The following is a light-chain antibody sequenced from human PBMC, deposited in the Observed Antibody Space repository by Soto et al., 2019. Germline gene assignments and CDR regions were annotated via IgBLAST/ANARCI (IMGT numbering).Light chain of an antibody. CDR2: DVS. Sequence: QSVLPQPASVSGSPGQSITISCTGTSSVVGGYNYVSWYQQHPGKAPKLMIYDVSNRPSGVSNRFSGSKSGNTASLTISGLQAEDEADYYCSSYTSSSTQVFGTGTKVTVL. CDR1: SSVVGGYNY. J-gene: IGLJ1*01. CDR3: SSYTSSSTQV. V-gene: IGLV2-14*01.